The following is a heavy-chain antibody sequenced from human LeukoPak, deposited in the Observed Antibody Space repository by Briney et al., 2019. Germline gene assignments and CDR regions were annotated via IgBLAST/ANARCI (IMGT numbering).Heavy chain of an antibody. J-gene: IGHJ4*02. CDR3: AREIIGGASFLDY. D-gene: IGHD1-26*01. V-gene: IGHV3-74*01. Sequence: GESLRLSCVVSGFTFSSSWMHWVRQVPGKGLVWVSYINGNGDITSYADSVKGRFTISRDNTKNTLYLQMSSLRAEDTAVYYCAREIIGGASFLDYWGQGTLVTVSS. CDR1: GFTFSSSW. CDR2: INGNGDIT.